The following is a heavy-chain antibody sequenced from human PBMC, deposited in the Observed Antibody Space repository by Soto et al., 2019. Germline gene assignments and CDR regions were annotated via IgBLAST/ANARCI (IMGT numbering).Heavy chain of an antibody. CDR1: GFNFSNYG. CDR3: AIVVSITHWDFDY. D-gene: IGHD1-20*01. Sequence: QVQLVESRGGVVLPGRSLRLSCAASGFNFSNYGMHWVRHAPGKGLEWVIVISYDGNVAYYADSVQGRFNISRDNYKNPLYPQVNSLRTEESGMYYCAIVVSITHWDFDYWGQGTLVSVYS. CDR2: ISYDGNVA. V-gene: IGHV3-30*03. J-gene: IGHJ4*02.